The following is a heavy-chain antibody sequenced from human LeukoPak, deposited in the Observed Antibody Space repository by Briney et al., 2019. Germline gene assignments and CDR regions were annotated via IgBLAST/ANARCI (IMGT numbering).Heavy chain of an antibody. J-gene: IGHJ6*03. V-gene: IGHV4-39*02. D-gene: IGHD3-22*01. Sequence: SETLSPTCTVSAGSISSSDYYWGWIRQSPGKGLEWIGRISYSGNTYYNPSLKSRVTISVDTSKNHFSLRLSSVTAADTAVYFCSRIPDSYYSDTSGYYPYYYMDVWGEGTTVTVSS. CDR2: ISYSGNT. CDR3: SRIPDSYYSDTSGYYPYYYMDV. CDR1: AGSISSSDYY.